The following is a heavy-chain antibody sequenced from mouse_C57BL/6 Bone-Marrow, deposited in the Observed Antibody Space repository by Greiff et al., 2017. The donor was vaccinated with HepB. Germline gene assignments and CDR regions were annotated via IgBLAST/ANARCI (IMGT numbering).Heavy chain of an antibody. CDR2: IDPSDSYT. J-gene: IGHJ4*01. D-gene: IGHD2-4*01. CDR3: ARSPSTMIRLYYYAMGY. V-gene: IGHV1-59*01. Sequence: QVQLQQPGAELVRPGTSVKLSCKASGYTFTSYWMHWVKQRPGQGLEWIGVIDPSDSYTNYNQKFKGKATLTVDTSSSTAYMQLSSLTSEDSAVYYCARSPSTMIRLYYYAMGYWGQGTSVTVSS. CDR1: GYTFTSYW.